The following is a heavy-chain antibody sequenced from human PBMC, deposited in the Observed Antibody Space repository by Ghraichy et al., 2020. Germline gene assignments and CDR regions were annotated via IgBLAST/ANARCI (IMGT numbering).Heavy chain of an antibody. CDR3: AKDRSSSWYNGGACDY. D-gene: IGHD6-13*01. J-gene: IGHJ4*02. V-gene: IGHV3-23*01. CDR2: VSGSGSST. Sequence: GGSLRLSCAASGFTFSNYAMNWVRQAPGKGLEWVSTVSGSGSSTYYADSVKGRFTISRDKSKNTLYLQMNSLRAEDTAVYYCAKDRSSSWYNGGACDYWGQGILVTVSS. CDR1: GFTFSNYA.